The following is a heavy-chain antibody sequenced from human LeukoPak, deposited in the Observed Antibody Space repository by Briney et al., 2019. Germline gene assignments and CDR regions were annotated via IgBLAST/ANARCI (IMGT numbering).Heavy chain of an antibody. D-gene: IGHD5-24*01. V-gene: IGHV3-7*05. J-gene: IGHJ4*02. CDR2: IKPVGSEK. CDR3: ARGQMAGY. Sequence: GGSLRLSCAASGFPFSSYWMSWVRQAPGKGLEWVANIKPVGSEKSYVDSVKGRFTISRDNAKNSLYLQMNSLRAEDTAVYYCARGQMAGYWGQGTLVTVSS. CDR1: GFPFSSYW.